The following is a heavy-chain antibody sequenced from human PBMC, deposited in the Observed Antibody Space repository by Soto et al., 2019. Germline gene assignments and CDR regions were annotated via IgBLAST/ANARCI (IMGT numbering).Heavy chain of an antibody. CDR3: AKDTYCSSTSCYRYMDV. CDR1: GFTFDDYA. V-gene: IGHV3-9*01. J-gene: IGHJ6*03. D-gene: IGHD2-2*01. Sequence: GGSLRLSCAASGFTFDDYAMHWVRQAPGKGLEWVSGISWNSGSIGYADSVKGRFTISRDNAKNSLYLQMNSLRAEDTALYYCAKDTYCSSTSCYRYMDVWGKGTTVTVSS. CDR2: ISWNSGSI.